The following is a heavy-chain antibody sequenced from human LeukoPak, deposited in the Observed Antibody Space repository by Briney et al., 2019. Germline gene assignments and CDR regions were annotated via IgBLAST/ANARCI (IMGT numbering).Heavy chain of an antibody. CDR3: ARESYSVDNWFDP. CDR2: ISSSSSYI. J-gene: IGHJ5*02. D-gene: IGHD5/OR15-5a*01. Sequence: GGSLRLSCAASGFTFNSYSMNWVRQAPGKGLEWVSYISSSSSYIYYADSVKGRFTISRDNAKNSLYLQMNSLRAEDTAVYYCARESYSVDNWFDPWGQGTLVTVSS. CDR1: GFTFNSYS. V-gene: IGHV3-21*01.